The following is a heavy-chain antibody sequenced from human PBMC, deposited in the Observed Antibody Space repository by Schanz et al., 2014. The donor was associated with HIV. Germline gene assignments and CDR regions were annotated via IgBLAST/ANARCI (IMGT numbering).Heavy chain of an antibody. CDR2: ISYDGSNE. V-gene: IGHV3-30*18. CDR1: GLIFSSFG. D-gene: IGHD3-9*01. J-gene: IGHJ4*02. Sequence: QVQLVESGGGVVQPGRSLRLSCEASGLIFSSFGMNWVRQAPGKGLECVAVISYDGSNEYYADSVKGRFTISRDNSKNTLYLQMNSLRAEDTAVYYCAKSSGWLYAHFDYWGQGTLVTVSS. CDR3: AKSSGWLYAHFDY.